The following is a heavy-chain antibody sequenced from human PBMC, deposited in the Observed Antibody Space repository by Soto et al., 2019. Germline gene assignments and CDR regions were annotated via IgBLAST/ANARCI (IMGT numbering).Heavy chain of an antibody. D-gene: IGHD3-3*01. J-gene: IGHJ4*02. Sequence: SETLSLTCAVYGGSFSGYYWSWIRQPPGKGLEWIGEINHSGSTNYNPSLKSRVTISVDTSKNQFSLKLSSVTAADTAVYYCARASGVVKRTHSDDWGQGTLVTVSS. CDR1: GGSFSGYY. CDR2: INHSGST. CDR3: ARASGVVKRTHSDD. V-gene: IGHV4-34*01.